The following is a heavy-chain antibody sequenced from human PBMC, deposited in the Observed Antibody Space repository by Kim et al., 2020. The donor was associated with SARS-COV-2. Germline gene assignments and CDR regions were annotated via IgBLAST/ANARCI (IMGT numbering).Heavy chain of an antibody. CDR3: ARDSPTSSGWLY. J-gene: IGHJ4*02. D-gene: IGHD6-19*01. Sequence: YAQKFQGRVTMTRDTSTSTVYMELSSLRSEDTAVYYCARDSPTSSGWLYWGQGTLVTVSS. V-gene: IGHV1-46*01.